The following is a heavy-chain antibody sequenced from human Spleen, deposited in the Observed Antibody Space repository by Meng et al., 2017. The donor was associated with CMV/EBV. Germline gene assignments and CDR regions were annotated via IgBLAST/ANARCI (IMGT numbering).Heavy chain of an antibody. CDR1: SLTGVS. V-gene: IGHV4-34*01. Sequence: SLTGVSWSGIRQPPGKRLEEIGEINHSGSTNYNPSLKSRVTISVDTSKNQFALKLSSVTAADTAVYYCARGTIFTDTEQQPPRFDPWGQGTLVTVSS. J-gene: IGHJ5*02. CDR2: INHSGST. CDR3: ARGTIFTDTEQQPPRFDP. D-gene: IGHD6-13*01.